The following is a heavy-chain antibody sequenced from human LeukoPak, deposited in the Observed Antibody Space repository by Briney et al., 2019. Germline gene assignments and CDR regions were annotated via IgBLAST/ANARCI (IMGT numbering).Heavy chain of an antibody. D-gene: IGHD5-12*01. J-gene: IGHJ6*03. V-gene: IGHV3-48*03. CDR1: GFTFSSYE. Sequence: GGSLRLSCAASGFTFSSYEMNWVRQAPGKGLEWVSYISSSGSTIYYADSVKGRFTISRDNSKNTLYLQMNSLRAEDTAVYYCAKDTVKVTTIRRVPHYMDVWGKGTTVTISS. CDR2: ISSSGSTI. CDR3: AKDTVKVTTIRRVPHYMDV.